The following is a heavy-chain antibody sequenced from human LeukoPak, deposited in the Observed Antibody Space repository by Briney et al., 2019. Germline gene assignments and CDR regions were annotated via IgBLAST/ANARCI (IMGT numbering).Heavy chain of an antibody. V-gene: IGHV3-11*04. CDR1: GFTFSDYN. CDR3: AKERDLVRATYYFGS. J-gene: IGHJ4*02. CDR2: ISRSGSTK. Sequence: GGSLRLSCAASGFTFSDYNMRWIRQAPGKGLEWVSSISRSGSTKYYADSVKGRFTISRDNAKNSLFLQMTSLRDEDTAVYYCAKERDLVRATYYFGSWGQGTLVTVSS. D-gene: IGHD1-26*01.